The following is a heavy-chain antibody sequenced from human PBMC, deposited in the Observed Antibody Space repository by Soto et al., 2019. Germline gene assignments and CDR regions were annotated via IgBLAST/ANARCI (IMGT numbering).Heavy chain of an antibody. D-gene: IGHD2-2*01. V-gene: IGHV4-39*01. CDR2: VYYSGST. CDR3: ARHRPNSGYYRSTSCYGWFDP. J-gene: IGHJ5*02. CDR1: GGSISSSSYY. Sequence: QLQLQESGPGLVKPSETLSLTCTVSGGSISSSSYYWGWIRQPPGKGQEWIGRVYYSGSTYYNPSLKSKVTMSVDTSKNQFSLKLSSVTAADTAVYYCARHRPNSGYYRSTSCYGWFDPWGQGTLVTVSS.